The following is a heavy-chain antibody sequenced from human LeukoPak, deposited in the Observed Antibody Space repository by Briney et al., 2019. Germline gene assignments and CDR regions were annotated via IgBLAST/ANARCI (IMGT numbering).Heavy chain of an antibody. CDR1: GGSFSGYY. CDR2: INHSGST. J-gene: IGHJ4*02. V-gene: IGHV4-34*01. Sequence: PSETLSLTCAVYGGSFSGYYWSWIRQPPGKGLEWIGEINHSGSTNHNPSLKSRVTISVDTSKNQFSLNLNSVTAADTAVYYCARHPIFGGSNIYAFDLWGQGTLVTVSS. D-gene: IGHD2/OR15-2a*01. CDR3: ARHPIFGGSNIYAFDL.